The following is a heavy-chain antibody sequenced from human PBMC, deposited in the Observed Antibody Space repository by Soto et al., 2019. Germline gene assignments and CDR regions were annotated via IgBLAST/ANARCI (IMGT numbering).Heavy chain of an antibody. CDR2: IYPDNSNT. CDR1: GYFFAVYL. D-gene: IGHD6-13*01. V-gene: IGHV5-51*01. CDR3: ARQGAAVPTVPLIWFDP. Sequence: GESLKISCKGSGYFFAVYLIAWVRQMPGKGLEWMGIIYPDNSNTKYSRSFQGQVTISADKSSSTAYLQWSSLKASDTAIYYCARQGAAVPTVPLIWFDPWGQGTLVTVSS. J-gene: IGHJ5*02.